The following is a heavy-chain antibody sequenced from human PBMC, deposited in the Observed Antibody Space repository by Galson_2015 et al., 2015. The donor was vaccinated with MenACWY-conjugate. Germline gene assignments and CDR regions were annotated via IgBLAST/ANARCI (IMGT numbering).Heavy chain of an antibody. D-gene: IGHD2-2*01. CDR3: ARDCSRTCTYGMDV. J-gene: IGHJ6*02. CDR1: GGTFTTHS. CDR2: INSMSGIG. V-gene: IGHV1-69*04. Sequence: SVKVSCKASGGTFTTHSFSWVRQAPGQGLEWMGRINSMSGIGNYAQKIQGRVTLSADKFTSTVYMELSSLGSEDTAVYYCARDCSRTCTYGMDVWGQGTTVTVSS.